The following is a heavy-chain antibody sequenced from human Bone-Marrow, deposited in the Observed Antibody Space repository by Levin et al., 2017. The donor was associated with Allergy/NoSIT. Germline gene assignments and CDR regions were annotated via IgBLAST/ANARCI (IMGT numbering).Heavy chain of an antibody. CDR3: TRDSSGDLGGY. V-gene: IGHV3-21*01. CDR2: IGSGGDYM. Sequence: GGSLRLSCAASGFTFSSYNMNWVRQAPGKGLEWVSAIGSGGDYMFYADSGKGRFTISRDNAKNSLYLPMNSLRAEDTAVYYCTRDSSGDLGGYWGQGTLVTVSS. D-gene: IGHD3-10*01. J-gene: IGHJ4*02. CDR1: GFTFSSYN.